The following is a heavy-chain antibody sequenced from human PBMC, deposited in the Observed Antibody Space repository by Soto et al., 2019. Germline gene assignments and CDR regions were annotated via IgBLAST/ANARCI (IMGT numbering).Heavy chain of an antibody. CDR1: GFTFSIYA. D-gene: IGHD3-10*01. V-gene: IGHV3-64*04. CDR3: ARDLTMVRGVIMGPGY. CDR2: ISTNGGST. J-gene: IGHJ4*02. Sequence: GGSLRLSCSASGFTFSIYAMHWVRQAPGKGLEYVSSISTNGGSTDYADSVKGRFTISRDNSKNTVYLQMNSLRAEDTAVYYCARDLTMVRGVIMGPGYWGQGTLVTVSS.